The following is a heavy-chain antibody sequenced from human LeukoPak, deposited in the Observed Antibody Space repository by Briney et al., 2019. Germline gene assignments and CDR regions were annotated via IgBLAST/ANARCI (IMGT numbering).Heavy chain of an antibody. CDR3: ARAPSPRFYCSSTSCYGYFQH. V-gene: IGHV5-51*01. Sequence: GESLKISCKGSGYSFTSYWIGWVRQMPGKGLEWMGIIYPGDSDTRYSPSFQGQVTISADKSISTAYLQWSSLKASDTAMYYCARAPSPRFYCSSTSCYGYFQHWGQGTLVTVSS. J-gene: IGHJ1*01. CDR1: GYSFTSYW. D-gene: IGHD2-2*01. CDR2: IYPGDSDT.